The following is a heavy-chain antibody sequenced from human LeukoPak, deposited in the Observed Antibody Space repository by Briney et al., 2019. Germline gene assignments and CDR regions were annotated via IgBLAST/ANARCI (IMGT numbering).Heavy chain of an antibody. D-gene: IGHD2-15*01. V-gene: IGHV1-69*13. CDR2: IIPIFGTA. Sequence: ASVKVSCKASGGTFSSYAISWVRQAPGQGLEWMGGIIPIFGTANYAQKFQGRVTITADESTSTAYMELSSLRSEDTAVYYCARAGYCSGGSCSHYYYYGMDVWGQGTTVTVSS. J-gene: IGHJ6*02. CDR3: ARAGYCSGGSCSHYYYYGMDV. CDR1: GGTFSSYA.